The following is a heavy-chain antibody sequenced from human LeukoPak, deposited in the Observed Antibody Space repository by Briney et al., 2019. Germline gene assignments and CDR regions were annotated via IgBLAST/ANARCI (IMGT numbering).Heavy chain of an antibody. CDR1: GFTFSSYA. Sequence: GRSLRLSRAASGFTFSSYAMHWVRQAPGKGLEWVAVISYDGSNKYYADSVKGRFTISRDNSKNTLYLQMNSLRAEDTAVYYCARDYYYGSGIPPDYWGQGTLVTVSS. J-gene: IGHJ4*02. D-gene: IGHD3-10*01. CDR2: ISYDGSNK. CDR3: ARDYYYGSGIPPDY. V-gene: IGHV3-30-3*01.